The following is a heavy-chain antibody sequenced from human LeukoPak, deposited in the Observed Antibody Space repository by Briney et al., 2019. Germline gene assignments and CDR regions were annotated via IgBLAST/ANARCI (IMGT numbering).Heavy chain of an antibody. CDR3: ARETYYYGSGSYWIPFDI. J-gene: IGHJ3*02. CDR1: GYTFTNYY. V-gene: IGHV1-46*01. Sequence: ASVKVSCKASGYTFTNYYIHWVRQAPGQGLEWMGLINPGGDNTDYAQNFQGRVTMTRDTSTSTVYMELSSLRSEDTAVYYCARETYYYGSGSYWIPFDIWGQGTMVTVSS. D-gene: IGHD3-10*01. CDR2: INPGGDNT.